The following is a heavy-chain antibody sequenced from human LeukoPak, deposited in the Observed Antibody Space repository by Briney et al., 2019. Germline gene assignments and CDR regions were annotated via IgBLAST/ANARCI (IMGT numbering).Heavy chain of an antibody. CDR2: ISFDGNDK. Sequence: GRSLRLSCAASGFTLRSYGMHWVRQAPDRGLEWVAVISFDGNDKYYGDSVKGRFTVSRDNSENTVYLEMNSLGPEDTAVYYCARDAGTWGYGYNFDCWGQGTLVTVSS. J-gene: IGHJ4*02. V-gene: IGHV3-30*03. CDR3: ARDAGTWGYGYNFDC. D-gene: IGHD5-18*01. CDR1: GFTLRSYG.